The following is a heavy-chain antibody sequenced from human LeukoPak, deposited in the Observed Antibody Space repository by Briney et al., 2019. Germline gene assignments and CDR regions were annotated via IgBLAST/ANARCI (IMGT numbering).Heavy chain of an antibody. CDR2: IYYSGIT. Sequence: PSETLSLTCNVSGVSISPYYWNWIRQPPGKGLEWIGYIYYSGITNYNPSLKSRVTISLDTSKNQFSLKLSSVTAADTAVYYCARDMGFHAFDIWGQGTMVTVSS. CDR1: GVSISPYY. V-gene: IGHV4-59*12. D-gene: IGHD3-10*01. CDR3: ARDMGFHAFDI. J-gene: IGHJ3*02.